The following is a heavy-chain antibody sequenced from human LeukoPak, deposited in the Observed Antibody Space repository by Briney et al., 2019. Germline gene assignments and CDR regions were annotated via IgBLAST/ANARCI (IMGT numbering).Heavy chain of an antibody. D-gene: IGHD2-8*01. J-gene: IGHJ6*03. CDR3: ARHREDCTNGVCYIAYYYYMDV. CDR2: IIPIFGTA. Sequence: SVKVSCKASGGTFSSYAISWVRQAPGQGLEWMGGIIPIFGTANYAQEFQGRVTITADESTSTAYMELSSLRSEDTAVYYCARHREDCTNGVCYIAYYYYMDVWGKGTTVTVSS. V-gene: IGHV1-69*13. CDR1: GGTFSSYA.